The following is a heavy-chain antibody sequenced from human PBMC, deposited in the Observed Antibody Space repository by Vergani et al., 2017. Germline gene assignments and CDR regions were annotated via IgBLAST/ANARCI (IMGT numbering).Heavy chain of an antibody. CDR2: VFHSGSA. J-gene: IGHJ6*02. Sequence: QVQLQESGPGLVKPSETLSLTCSVSGYSISRGYYWGWIRQPPGKGLEWIATVFHSGSAYYNPSLRRRVTISVETSKNQFSLRLTTLTAADTAVYYCARHLAYCGGDCYPYYYGMDVWGQGTTVTVSS. CDR3: ARHLAYCGGDCYPYYYGMDV. V-gene: IGHV4-38-2*02. D-gene: IGHD2-21*02. CDR1: GYSISRGYY.